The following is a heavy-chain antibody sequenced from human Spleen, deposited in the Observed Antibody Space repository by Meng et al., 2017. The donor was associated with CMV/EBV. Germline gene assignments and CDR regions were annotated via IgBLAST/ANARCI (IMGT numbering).Heavy chain of an antibody. V-gene: IGHV1-8*01. J-gene: IGHJ4*02. Sequence: ASVKVSCKASGYTFTNYDINWVRQATGQGLEWMGWMNPNSGNTGYAQNFQGRVTMTRDTSITTAYLDLSSLRSEDTAGYYCARGPLRAPRPYFFDSWGQGTLVTVSS. D-gene: IGHD6-6*01. CDR1: GYTFTNYD. CDR3: ARGPLRAPRPYFFDS. CDR2: MNPNSGNT.